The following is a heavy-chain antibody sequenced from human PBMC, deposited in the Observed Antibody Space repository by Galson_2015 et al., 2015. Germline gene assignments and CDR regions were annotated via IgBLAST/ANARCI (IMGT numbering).Heavy chain of an antibody. D-gene: IGHD3-22*01. CDR1: GFTVSSKY. CDR3: ARSGSGYYSAPPDY. J-gene: IGHJ4*02. CDR2: IYSGGST. V-gene: IGHV3-66*01. Sequence: SLRLSCAASGFTVSSKYMSWVRQAPGKGLEWVSVIYSGGSTYYADSVKGRFTISRDNSKNTLYLQMNSLRAEETAVYYCARSGSGYYSAPPDYWGQGTLVTVSS.